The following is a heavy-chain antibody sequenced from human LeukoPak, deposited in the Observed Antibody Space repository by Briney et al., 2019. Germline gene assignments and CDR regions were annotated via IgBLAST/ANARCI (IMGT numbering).Heavy chain of an antibody. V-gene: IGHV3-23*01. Sequence: PWGSLRLSCAASELTFNKYAMNWVRQAPGKGLEWVSSISGGGETTDYADSAKGRFTISRDNSQNTLYLQMNSLRAEDTAVYYCTRDYADYVGYFFFDYWGQGTLVTVSS. CDR2: ISGGGETT. D-gene: IGHD4-17*01. CDR1: ELTFNKYA. CDR3: TRDYADYVGYFFFDY. J-gene: IGHJ4*02.